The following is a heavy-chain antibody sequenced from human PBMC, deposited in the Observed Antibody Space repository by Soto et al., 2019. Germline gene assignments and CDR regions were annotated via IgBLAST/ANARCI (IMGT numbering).Heavy chain of an antibody. V-gene: IGHV4-31*03. Sequence: SETLSLTCTVSGGSISGGGYYWYWIRQHPGKGLEWIGYIYYSGSTHYNPSLKSRVSISIDTSKNQFSLKLSSVTAADTAVYYCSRERTYYDILTGYRMPDGMDVWGQGTTVT. CDR2: IYYSGST. D-gene: IGHD3-9*01. J-gene: IGHJ6*02. CDR3: SRERTYYDILTGYRMPDGMDV. CDR1: GGSISGGGYY.